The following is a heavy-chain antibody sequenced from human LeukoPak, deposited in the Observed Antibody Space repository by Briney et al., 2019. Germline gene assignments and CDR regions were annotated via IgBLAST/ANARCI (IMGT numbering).Heavy chain of an antibody. CDR3: AKDADFNYDSSGYYRDSSFDY. CDR2: ISSSSSYI. CDR1: GFTFSSYS. Sequence: GGSLRLSCAASGFTFSSYSMNWVRQAPGKGLEWVSSISSSSSYIYYADSVKGRFTISRDNSKNTLYLQMNSLRAEDTAVYYCAKDADFNYDSSGYYRDSSFDYWGQGTLVTVSS. V-gene: IGHV3-21*04. D-gene: IGHD3-22*01. J-gene: IGHJ4*02.